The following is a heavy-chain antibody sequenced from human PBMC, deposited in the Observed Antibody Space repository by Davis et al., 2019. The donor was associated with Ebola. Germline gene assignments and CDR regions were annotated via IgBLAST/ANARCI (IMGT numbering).Heavy chain of an antibody. CDR1: GFTFSNYG. CDR3: ARAKDYYDSSGSIGY. J-gene: IGHJ4*02. V-gene: IGHV3-30*03. Sequence: GGSLRLSCAASGFTFSNYGLHWVRQAPGKGLEWVAGLLYDGSKEFYADSVKGRFTISRDNSKNTLYLQMNRLRPEDTAVYYCARAKDYYDSSGSIGYWGQGTLVTVSS. D-gene: IGHD3-22*01. CDR2: LLYDGSKE.